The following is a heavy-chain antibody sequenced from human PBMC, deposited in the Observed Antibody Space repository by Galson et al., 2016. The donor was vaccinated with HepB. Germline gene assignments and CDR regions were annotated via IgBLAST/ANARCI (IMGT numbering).Heavy chain of an antibody. Sequence: SLRLSCAASGFTFSDYGMHWVRQAPGKGLEWVAVVSYDGNNKYYADSVKGRFTISRDNSKNTLYLQMNSLRPEDTAVYYCAKEVWLVHYFDYWGQGTLVTVSS. D-gene: IGHD6-19*01. CDR2: VSYDGNNK. CDR3: AKEVWLVHYFDY. CDR1: GFTFSDYG. J-gene: IGHJ4*02. V-gene: IGHV3-30*18.